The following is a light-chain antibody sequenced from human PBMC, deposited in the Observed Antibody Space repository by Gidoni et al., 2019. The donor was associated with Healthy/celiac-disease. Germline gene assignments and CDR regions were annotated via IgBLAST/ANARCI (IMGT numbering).Light chain of an antibody. CDR2: AAS. J-gene: IGKJ5*01. V-gene: IGKV3D-20*01. CDR1: QSVSSSY. Sequence: EIVLTQSPATLSLSPGERATLSCGAIQSVSSSYLACYQQKPGLAPRLLIYAASSRATGIPDRFSGSGSGTDFTLTIIRLEPEDFAVYYCQQYGSSPSITFGQGTRLEIK. CDR3: QQYGSSPSIT.